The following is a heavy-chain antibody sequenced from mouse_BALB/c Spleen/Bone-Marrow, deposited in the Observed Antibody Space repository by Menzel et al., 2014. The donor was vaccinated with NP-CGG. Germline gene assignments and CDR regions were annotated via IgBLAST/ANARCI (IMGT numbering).Heavy chain of an antibody. Sequence: EVQRVESGGGLVQPGGSLKLSCAASGFDFSRYRMSWVRQAPGKGLEWIGEINPDSSTINYTPSLKDKFIISRDNAKNTLYLQMSKVRSEDTALYYCARLGYYGTMDYWGQGTSVTVSS. CDR3: ARLGYYGTMDY. CDR1: GFDFSRYR. D-gene: IGHD1-1*01. V-gene: IGHV4-1*02. J-gene: IGHJ4*01. CDR2: INPDSSTI.